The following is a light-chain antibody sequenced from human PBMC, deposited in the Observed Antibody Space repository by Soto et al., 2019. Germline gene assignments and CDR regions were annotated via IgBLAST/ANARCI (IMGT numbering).Light chain of an antibody. Sequence: QSALTQPASVSGSPGQSITISCTGTTNDVGGYNYVSWYQQHPGKAPKLLIFEVRSRPSGVSNRFSGSTSGNTASLTISALQAEDEADYFCNSYTSSTSRPYVFGTGTKVTVL. V-gene: IGLV2-14*01. CDR3: NSYTSSTSRPYV. CDR1: TNDVGGYNY. J-gene: IGLJ1*01. CDR2: EVR.